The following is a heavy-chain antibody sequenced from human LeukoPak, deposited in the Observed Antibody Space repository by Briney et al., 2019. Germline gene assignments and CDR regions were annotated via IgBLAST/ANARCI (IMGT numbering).Heavy chain of an antibody. CDR2: IHHSGST. Sequence: SETLSLTCAVSGYFISSGYYWGWIRQPPGKGLEWIGSIHHSGSTYFNPSLKSRVAISVDTSKNQFSLKLTSVTAADTAVYYCAREKSLIMITFGGAPDYWGQGTLVTVSS. J-gene: IGHJ4*02. CDR1: GYFISSGYY. D-gene: IGHD3-16*01. V-gene: IGHV4-38-2*02. CDR3: AREKSLIMITFGGAPDY.